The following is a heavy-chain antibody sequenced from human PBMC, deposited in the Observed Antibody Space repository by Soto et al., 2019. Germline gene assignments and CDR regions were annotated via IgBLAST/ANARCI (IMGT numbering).Heavy chain of an antibody. D-gene: IGHD1-26*01. CDR3: ARHDVIAKWTNGMGF. V-gene: IGHV4-59*01. CDR1: GGSIIVFY. J-gene: IGHJ6*04. Sequence: PSETLSLTCTVSGGSIIVFYWSLIRQPPGKGLEWIGYIFYAGTTLYTPSLKSRVTISVDTSNNQFSLKLSSVTAADTEVSYCARHDVIAKWTNGMGFWRKGTMGTVSS. CDR2: IFYAGTT.